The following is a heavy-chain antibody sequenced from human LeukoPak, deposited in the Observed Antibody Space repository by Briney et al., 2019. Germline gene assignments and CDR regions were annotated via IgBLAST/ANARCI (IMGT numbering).Heavy chain of an antibody. CDR3: ARDRLDYYGSGSYYNGLDY. V-gene: IGHV1-69*01. Sequence: SVKVSCKASGGTFSSYAISWVRQAPGQGLEWMGGIIPISGTANYAQKFQGRVTITADESTSTAYMGLSSLRSEDTAVYYCARDRLDYYGSGSYYNGLDYWGQGTLVTVSS. CDR1: GGTFSSYA. D-gene: IGHD3-10*01. CDR2: IIPISGTA. J-gene: IGHJ4*02.